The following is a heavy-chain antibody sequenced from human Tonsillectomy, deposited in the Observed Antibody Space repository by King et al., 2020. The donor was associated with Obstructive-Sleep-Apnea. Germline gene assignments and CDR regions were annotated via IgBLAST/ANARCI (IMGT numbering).Heavy chain of an antibody. Sequence: QLVQSGGGLVQPGGSLRLSCAASGFIFSSYSMNWVRQAPGKGLEWVSYISSRSGTIYYADSVKGRFTISRDNTKNSLYLQVNSLRAEDTAVYYCARGSILTNYYGMDVWGQGTTVTVSS. V-gene: IGHV3-48*04. CDR2: ISSRSGTI. CDR3: ARGSILTNYYGMDV. D-gene: IGHD3-9*01. CDR1: GFIFSSYS. J-gene: IGHJ6*02.